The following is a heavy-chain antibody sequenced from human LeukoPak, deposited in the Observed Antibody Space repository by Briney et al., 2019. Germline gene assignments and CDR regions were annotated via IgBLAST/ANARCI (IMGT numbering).Heavy chain of an antibody. CDR1: GGSFSGYC. D-gene: IGHD3-16*01. Sequence: PSETLSLTCAVFGGSFSGYCWNWIRQPPGKGLEWIAEINHDRTTKYNPSLKSRVTISVDTSRNQFSLKLSSVTAADTAAYYCARHEFVWAAADRSAFDIWGQGTTVTVSS. CDR3: ARHEFVWAAADRSAFDI. V-gene: IGHV4-34*01. J-gene: IGHJ3*02. CDR2: INHDRTT.